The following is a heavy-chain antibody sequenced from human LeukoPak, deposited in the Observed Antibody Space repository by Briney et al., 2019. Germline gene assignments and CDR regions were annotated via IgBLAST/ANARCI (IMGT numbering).Heavy chain of an antibody. CDR3: ARGLSVTVAGLFDY. V-gene: IGHV1-2*02. Sequence: ASVKVSCKASGFIFTGDYMHWVRQAPGQGLEWMGWINPHSGGTNFAQKFQGRVTMTRDTSISTAYMELSSLRSDDTAVYYCARGLSVTVAGLFDYWGQGTLATVSS. J-gene: IGHJ4*02. D-gene: IGHD6-19*01. CDR1: GFIFTGDY. CDR2: INPHSGGT.